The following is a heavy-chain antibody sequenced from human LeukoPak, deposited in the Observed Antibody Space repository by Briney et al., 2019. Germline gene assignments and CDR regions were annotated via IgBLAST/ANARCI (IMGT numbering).Heavy chain of an antibody. CDR1: EFTFSSYA. V-gene: IGHV3-64*01. J-gene: IGHJ4*02. Sequence: PGGSLRLSCAASEFTFSSYAMHWVRQAPGKGLEYVSTISDNGGSTFYANSVKGRFTISRENSKNTLYLQMGSLRPEDMAVYYCARALIAARPDSLFDYWGQGTLVTVSS. CDR3: ARALIAARPDSLFDY. D-gene: IGHD6-6*01. CDR2: ISDNGGST.